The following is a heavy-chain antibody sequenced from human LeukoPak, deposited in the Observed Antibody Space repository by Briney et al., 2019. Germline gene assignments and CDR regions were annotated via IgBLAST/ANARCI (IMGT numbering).Heavy chain of an antibody. Sequence: EASVKVSCRASGYTFTSHYMHWVRQAPGQELDWMGIINPSSCSTSYPQKFQGSINMTRDTSTSTVYMELSSLRSEDTAVYYCAAPGASGFVGNFWSGPLDFWGQGTLVTVSS. V-gene: IGHV1-46*01. D-gene: IGHD3-3*01. J-gene: IGHJ4*02. CDR1: GYTFTSHY. CDR3: AAPGASGFVGNFWSGPLDF. CDR2: INPSSCST.